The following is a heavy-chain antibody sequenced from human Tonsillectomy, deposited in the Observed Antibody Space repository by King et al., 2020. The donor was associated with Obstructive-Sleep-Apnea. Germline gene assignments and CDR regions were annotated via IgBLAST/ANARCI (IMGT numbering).Heavy chain of an antibody. V-gene: IGHV4-38-2*02. CDR2: IYHSGST. D-gene: IGHD2-2*01. J-gene: IGHJ4*02. CDR3: ARAVGIVPGEYFDY. CDR1: GYSLSSGYY. Sequence: QVQLQESGPGLVKPSETLSLTCTVSGYSLSSGYYWGWIRQPPGKGLEWIGSIYHSGSTYYNPSLKSRVTISVDTSKNQFSLKLSSVTAADTAVYYCARAVGIVPGEYFDYWGQGTLVTVSS.